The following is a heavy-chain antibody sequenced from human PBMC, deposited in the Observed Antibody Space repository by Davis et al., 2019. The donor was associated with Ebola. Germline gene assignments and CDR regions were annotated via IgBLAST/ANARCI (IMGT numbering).Heavy chain of an antibody. V-gene: IGHV3-11*01. J-gene: IGHJ4*02. CDR1: GFTFSDYY. D-gene: IGHD3-22*01. Sequence: GESLKVSCAASGFTFSDYYMSWIRQAPGKGLEWVSYISSSGSTIYYADSVKGRFTISRDNAKNSLYLQMNSLRAEDTAVYYCAKPIGGYDSSGYSDFWGQGTLVTVSS. CDR3: AKPIGGYDSSGYSDF. CDR2: ISSSGSTI.